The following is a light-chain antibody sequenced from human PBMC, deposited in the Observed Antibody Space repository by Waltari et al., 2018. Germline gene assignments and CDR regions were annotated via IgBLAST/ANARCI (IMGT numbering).Light chain of an antibody. J-gene: IGLJ3*02. CDR3: YSAADTNREVV. CDR2: KDS. V-gene: IGLV3-27*01. CDR1: VLAKNY. Sequence: SYELTQPSSVSVSPGQTATITCSGDVLAKNYARWPQQKPGQAPVLVIYKDSERPSGIPERFSGSTSGTTVILTITGAHAEDEADYYCYSAADTNREVVFGGGTKLNVL.